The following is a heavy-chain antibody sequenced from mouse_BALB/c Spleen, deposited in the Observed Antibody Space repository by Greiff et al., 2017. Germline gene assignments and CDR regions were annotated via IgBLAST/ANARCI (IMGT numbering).Heavy chain of an antibody. V-gene: IGHV2-2*02. CDR3: ARTSTMITAWFAY. CDR2: IWSGGST. J-gene: IGHJ3*01. CDR1: GFSLTSYG. D-gene: IGHD2-4*01. Sequence: VHLVESGPGLVQPSQSLSITCTVSGFSLTSYGVHWVRQSPGKGLEWLGVIWSGGSTDYNAAFISRMSISKDNSKSQVFFKMNSLQANDTAIYYCARTSTMITAWFAYWGQGTLVTVSA.